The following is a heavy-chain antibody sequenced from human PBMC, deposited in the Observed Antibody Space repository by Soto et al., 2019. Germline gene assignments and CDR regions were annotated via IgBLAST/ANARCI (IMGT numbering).Heavy chain of an antibody. J-gene: IGHJ4*02. Sequence: AGGSLRLSCAASGFTFSSYAMSWVRQAPGKGLEWVSAISGSGGSTYYADSVRGRFTISRDNSKNTLYLQMNSLRAEDTAVYYCAKDLWILELTVEFDYWGQGTLVTVS. D-gene: IGHD1-7*01. CDR3: AKDLWILELTVEFDY. V-gene: IGHV3-23*01. CDR2: ISGSGGST. CDR1: GFTFSSYA.